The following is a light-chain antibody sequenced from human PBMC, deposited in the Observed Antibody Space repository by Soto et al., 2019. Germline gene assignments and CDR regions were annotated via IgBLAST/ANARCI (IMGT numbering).Light chain of an antibody. Sequence: DIQLTQSPSSLSASVGDRVTITCRASQGIRDDLGWYQQKAGEAPKRLIYAASSLHSGVPSRFSGSGSGTEFTLTIRSMHTAPFAHYYCLQYSSFPRTFGQGTKVDIK. V-gene: IGKV1-17*01. CDR1: QGIRDD. CDR2: AAS. J-gene: IGKJ1*01. CDR3: LQYSSFPRT.